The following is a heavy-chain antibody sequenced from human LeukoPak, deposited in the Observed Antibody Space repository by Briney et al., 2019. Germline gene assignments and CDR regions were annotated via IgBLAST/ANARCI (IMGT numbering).Heavy chain of an antibody. D-gene: IGHD2-15*01. Sequence: SQTLSLTCTVSGGSISSGNYYWSWIRQPAGKGLEWIGRIYTSGTTNYNPSLKSRVTISLNTSKNQFSLKLSSVTAADTAVYYCAREGILDFYYYYMDVWGKGTTVTISS. J-gene: IGHJ6*03. CDR2: IYTSGTT. V-gene: IGHV4-61*02. CDR1: GGSISSGNYY. CDR3: AREGILDFYYYYMDV.